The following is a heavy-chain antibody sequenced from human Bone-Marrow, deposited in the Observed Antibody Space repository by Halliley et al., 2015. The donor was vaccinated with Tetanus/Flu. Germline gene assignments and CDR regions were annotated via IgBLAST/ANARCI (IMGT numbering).Heavy chain of an antibody. D-gene: IGHD3-22*01. Sequence: IRDSVSTNYNPSPKSRVPIALGTSRNQFSLRLNSVAAADTAVYYCAGDSSGPPLPANWFDPWGQGTLVTVSS. CDR3: AGDSSGPPLPANWFDP. CDR2: IRDSVST. V-gene: IGHV4-59*01. J-gene: IGHJ5*02.